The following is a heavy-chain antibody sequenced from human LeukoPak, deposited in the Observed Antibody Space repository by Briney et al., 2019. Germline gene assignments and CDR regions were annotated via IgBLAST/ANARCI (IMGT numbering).Heavy chain of an antibody. CDR3: TRDESSRDDIGGYHY. CDR1: SASVTSHY. CDR2: VHFSGST. J-gene: IGHJ4*02. Sequence: SETLSLTCAVSSASVTSHYWAWIRQPAGKGLEWVGRVHFSGSTNYNPSLRSRVAISLDKSKNELSLTLKSVSAADTAVYYCTRDESSRDDIGGYHYWGPGVLVTVSS. D-gene: IGHD3-22*01. V-gene: IGHV4-4*07.